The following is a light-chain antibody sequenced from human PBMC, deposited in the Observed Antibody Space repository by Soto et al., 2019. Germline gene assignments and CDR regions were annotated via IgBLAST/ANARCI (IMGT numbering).Light chain of an antibody. V-gene: IGKV3-20*01. J-gene: IGKJ2*01. CDR2: GAS. CDR3: QQYGSTPPYT. Sequence: DIVVPQSPGTLSLSPGERTTLSCRASQSVISSYFAWYQQKPGQAPKLLIFGASSRATGIPDRFSGSGSGTDFTLTISRLEPEDFAVYYFQQYGSTPPYTFGQGPKLEIK. CDR1: QSVISSY.